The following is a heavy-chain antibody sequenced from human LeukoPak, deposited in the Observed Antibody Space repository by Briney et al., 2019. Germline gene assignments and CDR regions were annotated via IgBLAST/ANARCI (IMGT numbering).Heavy chain of an antibody. D-gene: IGHD1-26*01. Sequence: PGGSLRLSCAASGFTFNRYGMHWVRQAPGKGLEWVAIIWYDGSNQHYADSVKGRFTISRDNSKNTVYLQMDSLRVEDTAVFYCARDRVGAPFDHWGQGTLVTVSS. CDR1: GFTFNRYG. J-gene: IGHJ4*01. CDR2: IWYDGSNQ. V-gene: IGHV3-33*01. CDR3: ARDRVGAPFDH.